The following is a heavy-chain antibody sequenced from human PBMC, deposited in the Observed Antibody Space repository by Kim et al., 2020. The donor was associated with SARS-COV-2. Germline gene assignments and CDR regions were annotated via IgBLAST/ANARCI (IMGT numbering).Heavy chain of an antibody. V-gene: IGHV4-34*01. Sequence: SETLSLTCAVYGGSFSGYYWSWIRQPPGKGLEWIGEINHSGSTNYNPSLKSRVTISVDTSKNQFSLKLSSVTAADTAVYYCASYDFWSGRFDYWGQGTLVTVSS. CDR1: GGSFSGYY. CDR3: ASYDFWSGRFDY. J-gene: IGHJ4*02. D-gene: IGHD3-3*01. CDR2: INHSGST.